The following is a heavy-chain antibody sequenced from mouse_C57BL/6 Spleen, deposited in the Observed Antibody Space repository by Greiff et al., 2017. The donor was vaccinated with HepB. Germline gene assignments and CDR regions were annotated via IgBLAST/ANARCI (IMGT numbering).Heavy chain of an antibody. CDR2: IYPRSGNT. J-gene: IGHJ4*01. Sequence: VQVVESGAELARPGASVKLSCKASGYTFTSYGISWVKQRTGQGLEWIGEIYPRSGNTYYNEKFKGKATLTEDKSSSTAYMELRSLTSEDSAVYFCASKESNYGAMDYWGQGTSVTVSS. CDR1: GYTFTSYG. V-gene: IGHV1-81*01. D-gene: IGHD2-5*01. CDR3: ASKESNYGAMDY.